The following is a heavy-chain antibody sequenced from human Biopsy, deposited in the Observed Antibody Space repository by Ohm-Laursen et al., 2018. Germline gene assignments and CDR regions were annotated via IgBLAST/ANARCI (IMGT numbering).Heavy chain of an antibody. CDR1: GGTFSNYG. D-gene: IGHD1-26*01. V-gene: IGHV1-69*13. CDR2: IIPIFGTA. Sequence: SVKVSCKAPGGTFSNYGVNWVRQAPGPGLEWMGGIIPIFGTANYAQKFQGRVTITADESTSTAYMELSSLRSDDTAVYYCARDALGGGSYRFFYWGQGSLVTVSS. CDR3: ARDALGGGSYRFFY. J-gene: IGHJ4*02.